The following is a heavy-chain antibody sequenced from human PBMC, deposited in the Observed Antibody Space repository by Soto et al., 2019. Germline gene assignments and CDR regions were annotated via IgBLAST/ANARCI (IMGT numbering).Heavy chain of an antibody. J-gene: IGHJ4*02. CDR3: ARGYSYGYAAIY. CDR1: GYTFTGYY. CDR2: INPNSGGT. Sequence: ASVKFSCKASGYTFTGYYMHWVRQAPGQGLEWMGWINPNSGGTNYAQKFQGRVTMTRDTSISTAYMELSRLRSDDTAVYYCARGYSYGYAAIYWGQGTLVTVSS. V-gene: IGHV1-2*02. D-gene: IGHD5-18*01.